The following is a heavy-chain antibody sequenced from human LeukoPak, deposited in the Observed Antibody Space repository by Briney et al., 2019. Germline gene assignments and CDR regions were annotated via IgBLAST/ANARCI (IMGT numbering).Heavy chain of an antibody. CDR3: ARDNYDSSGYYFD. CDR2: ISGSGGSP. J-gene: IGHJ4*02. D-gene: IGHD3-22*01. V-gene: IGHV3-23*01. CDR1: GFIFSRHA. Sequence: PGGSLRLSCAASGFIFSRHAMSWVRQAPGKGLEWVAAISGSGGSPYSADPVKGRFTISRDNSKNTLHLQMNSLRAEDTAVYYCARDNYDSSGYYFDWGQGTLVTVSS.